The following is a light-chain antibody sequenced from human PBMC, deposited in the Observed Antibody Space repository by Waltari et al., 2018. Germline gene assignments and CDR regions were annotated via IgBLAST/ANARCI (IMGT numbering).Light chain of an antibody. Sequence: QSALTQPASVSGSPGQSITISCTGTSSDVGNYHLVSWYQQHPGNVPKLMIYDVNKRPSGVSNRFSGSKSGNTASLTISGLQAEDEADYYCCSYASTSTLVFGGGTKLTV. CDR1: SSDVGNYHL. J-gene: IGLJ3*02. CDR3: CSYASTSTLV. CDR2: DVN. V-gene: IGLV2-23*02.